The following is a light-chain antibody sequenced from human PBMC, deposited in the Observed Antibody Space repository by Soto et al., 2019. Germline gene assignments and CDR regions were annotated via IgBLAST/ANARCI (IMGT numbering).Light chain of an antibody. J-gene: IGKJ1*01. V-gene: IGKV3-15*01. Sequence: EIVMTQSPATLSVSPGERATLSCRASQSVSSNLAWYQQKPGQAPRLLIYGASARATGVPARFSGSGSGTDFTLTISSLQSEDFAVYWCQHYGNSPTFGQGTRVQIK. CDR1: QSVSSN. CDR2: GAS. CDR3: QHYGNSPT.